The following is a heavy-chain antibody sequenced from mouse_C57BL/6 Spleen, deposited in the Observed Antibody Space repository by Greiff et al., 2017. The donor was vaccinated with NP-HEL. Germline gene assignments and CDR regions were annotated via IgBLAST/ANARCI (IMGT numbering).Heavy chain of an antibody. V-gene: IGHV1-47*01. CDR3: VLWEMDY. CDR1: GYTFTTYP. CDR2: FHPFNDDP. Sequence: QVHVKQSGAELVKPGASVKMSCKASGYTFTTYPIEWMKQNHGKSLEWIGNFHPFNDDPKYNEKFKGKATLTVEKSSSTFYLELSLLTSDDSAVYYCVLWEMDYWGQGTSVTVSS. J-gene: IGHJ4*01. D-gene: IGHD1-1*02.